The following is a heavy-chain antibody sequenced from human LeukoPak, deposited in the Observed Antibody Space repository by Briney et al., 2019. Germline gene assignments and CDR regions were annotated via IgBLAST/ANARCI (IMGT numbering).Heavy chain of an antibody. D-gene: IGHD2-15*01. V-gene: IGHV3-48*01. CDR3: ARGGRVTRFDY. Sequence: GGSLRLSCVASGFSFNDYSMNWVRQAPGKGLEWISYITSSGSIYYADSVKGRFTISRDNAKSLLYLQMNSLRAEDTAVYYCARGGRVTRFDYWGQGTLVSVSS. CDR2: ITSSGSI. CDR1: GFSFNDYS. J-gene: IGHJ4*02.